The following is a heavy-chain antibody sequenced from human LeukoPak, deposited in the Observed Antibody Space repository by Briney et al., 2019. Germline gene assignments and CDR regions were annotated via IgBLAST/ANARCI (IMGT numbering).Heavy chain of an antibody. V-gene: IGHV5-51*01. J-gene: IGHJ3*02. CDR1: GYSFTSYW. CDR3: ARLPYSGSSHDAFDI. CDR2: IYPGDSDT. Sequence: GESLKISCKGSGYSFTSYWIGWVRQMPGKGLEWMGIIYPGDSDTRYSPSFQGQVTVSADKSISTAYLQWSSLKASDTAMYYCARLPYSGSSHDAFDIWGQGTMVTVSS. D-gene: IGHD1-26*01.